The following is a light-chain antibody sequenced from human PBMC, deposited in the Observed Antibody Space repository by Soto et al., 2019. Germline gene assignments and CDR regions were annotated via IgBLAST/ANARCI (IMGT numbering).Light chain of an antibody. Sequence: QSALTQPASVSGSPGQTITISCSGTSSDVGGYNYVSWYQQHPCKAPKLMIFDVSNRPSGVSNRFSGSKSGNTASLTISGLQAEDEADYYCNSYTTGATYVFGDGTKLTVL. V-gene: IGLV2-14*03. CDR3: NSYTTGATYV. CDR2: DVS. CDR1: SSDVGGYNY. J-gene: IGLJ1*01.